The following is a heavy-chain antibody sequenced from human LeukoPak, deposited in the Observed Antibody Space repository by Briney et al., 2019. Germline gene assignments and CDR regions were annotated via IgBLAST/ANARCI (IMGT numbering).Heavy chain of an antibody. D-gene: IGHD3-16*01. Sequence: ASVKVSCKASGYTFTSYGISWVRQAPGQGLEWMGWISAYNGNTNYAQKLQGRVTMTTDTSTSTAYMELRSLRSDDTAVYYCAREVHLRNYYYMDVWGKGTTVTVSS. V-gene: IGHV1-18*01. CDR3: AREVHLRNYYYMDV. CDR2: ISAYNGNT. J-gene: IGHJ6*03. CDR1: GYTFTSYG.